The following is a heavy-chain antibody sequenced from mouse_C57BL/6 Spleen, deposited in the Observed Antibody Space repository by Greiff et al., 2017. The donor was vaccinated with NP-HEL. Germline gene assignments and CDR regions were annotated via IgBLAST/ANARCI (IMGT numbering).Heavy chain of an antibody. Sequence: VQLQQSGPELVKPGASVKISCKASGYSFTSYYIHWVKQRPGQGLEWIGWIYPGSGNTKYNEKFKGKATLTADTSSSTAYMQLSSLTSEDSAVYYCAIYDYDEGFAYWGQGTLVTVSA. CDR2: IYPGSGNT. CDR1: GYSFTSYY. CDR3: AIYDYDEGFAY. D-gene: IGHD2-4*01. V-gene: IGHV1-66*01. J-gene: IGHJ3*01.